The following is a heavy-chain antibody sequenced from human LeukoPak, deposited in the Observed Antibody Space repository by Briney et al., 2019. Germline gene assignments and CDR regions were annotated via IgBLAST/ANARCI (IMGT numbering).Heavy chain of an antibody. CDR2: ISGSGGST. V-gene: IGHV3-23*01. J-gene: IGHJ3*02. CDR3: AKDLNYYGSGSPDAFDI. Sequence: TGGSLRLSCAASGFTFSSYAMSWVRQAPGKGLEWVSAISGSGGSTYYADSVKGRFTISRDNSKNTLYLQMNSLRAEDTAVYYCAKDLNYYGSGSPDAFDIWGQGTMVTVSS. CDR1: GFTFSSYA. D-gene: IGHD3-10*01.